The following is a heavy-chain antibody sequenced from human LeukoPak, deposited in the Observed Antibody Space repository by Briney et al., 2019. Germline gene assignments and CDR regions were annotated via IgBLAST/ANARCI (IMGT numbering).Heavy chain of an antibody. CDR2: IYYSGST. D-gene: IGHD3-9*01. Sequence: SETLSLTCTVSGGSISSSSYYWGWIRQPPGKGLEWIGSIYYSGSTYYNPSLKSRVTISVDTSKNQFSLKLSPVTAADTAVYYCARENYAKVDWLYMTRDYNWFDPWGQGTLVTVSS. CDR1: GGSISSSSYY. V-gene: IGHV4-39*07. CDR3: ARENYAKVDWLYMTRDYNWFDP. J-gene: IGHJ5*02.